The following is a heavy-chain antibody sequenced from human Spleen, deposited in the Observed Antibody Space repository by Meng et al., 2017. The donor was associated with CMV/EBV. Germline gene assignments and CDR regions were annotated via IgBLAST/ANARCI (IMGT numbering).Heavy chain of an antibody. D-gene: IGHD3-10*01. J-gene: IGHJ4*02. V-gene: IGHV1-2*02. CDR2: INSHSGVT. CDR3: AKLGQLGDFGY. Sequence: ASVKVSCKASGYTFTGYYMHWVRQAPGQGLEWMGWINSHSGVTNYAQKFQGRVTMTRGASINTAYMALTRLTSDDTAVYYCAKLGQLGDFGYWGQGTLVTVSS. CDR1: GYTFTGYY.